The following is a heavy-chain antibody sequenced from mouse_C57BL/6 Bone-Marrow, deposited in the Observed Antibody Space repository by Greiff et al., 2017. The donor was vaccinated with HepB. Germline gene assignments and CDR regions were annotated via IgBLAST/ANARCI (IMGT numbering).Heavy chain of an antibody. J-gene: IGHJ1*03. CDR3: ARQGGYYGSSYGYFDV. Sequence: DVQLVESGGGLVQPGGSLKLSCAASGFTFSDYYMYWVRQTPEKRLEWVAYISNGGGSTYYPDTVKGRFTISRDNAKNTLYLQMSRLKSEDTAMYYCARQGGYYGSSYGYFDVWGTGTTVTVSS. V-gene: IGHV5-12*01. D-gene: IGHD1-1*01. CDR2: ISNGGGST. CDR1: GFTFSDYY.